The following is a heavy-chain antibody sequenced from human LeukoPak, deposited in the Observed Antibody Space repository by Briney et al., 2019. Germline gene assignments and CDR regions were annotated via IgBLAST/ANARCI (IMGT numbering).Heavy chain of an antibody. V-gene: IGHV1-69*04. CDR3: ARDLGEPRDNFAPLNWFDP. D-gene: IGHD3-16*01. CDR1: GGTFSSYA. CDR2: IISILGIA. Sequence: SVMVSCKASGGTFSSYAISWVRQAPGQGLEWMGRIISILGIANYAQKFQGRVTITADKSTSTAYMELGSLRSEDTAVYYCARDLGEPRDNFAPLNWFDPWGQGTLVTVSS. J-gene: IGHJ5*02.